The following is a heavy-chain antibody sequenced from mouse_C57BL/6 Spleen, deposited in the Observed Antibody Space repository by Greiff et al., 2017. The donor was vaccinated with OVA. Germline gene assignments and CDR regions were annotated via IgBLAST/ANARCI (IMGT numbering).Heavy chain of an antibody. CDR1: GYTFTSYG. Sequence: QVQLQQSGAELARPGASVKLSCKASGYTFTSYGISWVKQRTGQGLEWIGEIYPRSGNTYYNEQFKGKATLPADKSSSTAYMELRSLTSEDSAVYFCARSEDYDGRVYAMDYWGQGTSVTVSS. J-gene: IGHJ4*01. CDR3: ARSEDYDGRVYAMDY. CDR2: IYPRSGNT. D-gene: IGHD2-4*01. V-gene: IGHV1-81*01.